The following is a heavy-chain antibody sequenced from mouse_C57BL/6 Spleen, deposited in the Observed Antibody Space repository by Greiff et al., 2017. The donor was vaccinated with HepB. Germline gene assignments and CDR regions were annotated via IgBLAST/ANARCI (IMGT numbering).Heavy chain of an antibody. Sequence: EVKVEESGGGLVKPGGSLKLSCAASGFTFSDYGMHWVRQAPEKGLEWVAYISSGSSTIYYADTVKGRFTISRDNAKNTLFLQMTSLRSEDTAMYYCARGANWDRFDYWGQGTTLTVSS. V-gene: IGHV5-17*01. J-gene: IGHJ2*01. CDR1: GFTFSDYG. D-gene: IGHD4-1*01. CDR2: ISSGSSTI. CDR3: ARGANWDRFDY.